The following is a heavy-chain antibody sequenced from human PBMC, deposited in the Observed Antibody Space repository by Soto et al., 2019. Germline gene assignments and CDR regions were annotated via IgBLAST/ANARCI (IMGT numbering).Heavy chain of an antibody. CDR2: SCYSGTT. V-gene: IGHV4-39*02. D-gene: IGHD3-3*01. CDR1: GASISVHSYY. CDR3: ARDIFGDDFWSGYPLSYYYYYGMDV. Sequence: PSETLSLTCTVSGASISVHSYYWTWIRQPPGKGLEWIGSSCYSGTTYFNPSLKSRATISVDTSKNQFSLRLTSVTAADTAVYYCARDIFGDDFWSGYPLSYYYYYGMDVWGQGTTVTVSS. J-gene: IGHJ6*02.